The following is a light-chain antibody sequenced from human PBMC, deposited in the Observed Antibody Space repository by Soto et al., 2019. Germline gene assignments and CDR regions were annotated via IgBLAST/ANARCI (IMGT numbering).Light chain of an antibody. V-gene: IGKV3-11*01. CDR3: QQHNNCTPIT. Sequence: IVLTQSPAPLSSFPGYRATLSCSTSHYINTRLAWYQHRPGQAPTLLIYHASTRATGIPDTFSGSGCGTDFTLTISSLQPEDFAVYYCQQHNNCTPITFGQGTRLEIK. CDR2: HAS. J-gene: IGKJ5*01. CDR1: HYINTR.